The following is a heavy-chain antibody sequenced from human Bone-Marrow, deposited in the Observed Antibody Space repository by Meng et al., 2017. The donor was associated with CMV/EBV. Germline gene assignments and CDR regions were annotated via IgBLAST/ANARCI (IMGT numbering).Heavy chain of an antibody. V-gene: IGHV3-7*01. D-gene: IGHD2-15*01. CDR1: EFTFSKSW. CDR3: ERVSGTPRQYRPMYV. CDR2: IKEDGSEK. Sequence: GGSLRLSCAASEFTFSKSWMSWVRQAPGKGLEWVANIKEDGSEKFYVDSAKGRFTISRDNAKSSLFREMNSLRAEDTAVYYCERVSGTPRQYRPMYVWGQGTTVTVSS. J-gene: IGHJ6*02.